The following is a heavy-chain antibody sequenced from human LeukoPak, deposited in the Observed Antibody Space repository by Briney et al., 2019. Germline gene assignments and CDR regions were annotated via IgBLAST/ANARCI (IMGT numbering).Heavy chain of an antibody. CDR3: ARDRRGFDWFDY. Sequence: PPETLSLTCTVSGYSISSGYYWGWIRQPPGKGLEWIGSIYHSGSTYYNPSLKSRVTISVDTSKNQFSLKLSSVTAADTAVYYCARDRRGFDWFDYWGPGTLVTVSS. D-gene: IGHD3-10*01. J-gene: IGHJ5*01. V-gene: IGHV4-38-2*02. CDR1: GYSISSGYY. CDR2: IYHSGST.